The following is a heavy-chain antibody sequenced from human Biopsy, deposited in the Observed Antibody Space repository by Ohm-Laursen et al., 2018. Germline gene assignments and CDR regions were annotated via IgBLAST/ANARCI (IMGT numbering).Heavy chain of an antibody. CDR1: GDSISTSTTYY. CDR3: ARHPTGFWFDP. CDR2: IYNSETT. J-gene: IGHJ5*02. Sequence: GTLSLTCTVSGDSISTSTTYYWAWLRQPPGKGLEWIGSIYNSETTFYNPSLKSRVAISVDTSTNQFSLKVPSVTAADTALYYCARHPTGFWFDPWGHGTLVTVSS. V-gene: IGHV4-39*01.